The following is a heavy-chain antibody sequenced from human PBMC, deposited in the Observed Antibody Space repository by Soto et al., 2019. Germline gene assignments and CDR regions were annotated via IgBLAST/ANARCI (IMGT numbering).Heavy chain of an antibody. CDR3: ASMELGYFDSSAYSSGAS. J-gene: IGHJ5*02. D-gene: IGHD3-22*01. CDR1: GGIFIRFA. Sequence: SVKVSCKASGGIFIRFAISWVRQAPGQGLEWMGGIIPIFGSANYAQKFQGRVTIIADEATSTAYMELSSLTSDDTAVYYCASMELGYFDSSAYSSGASWGQGTLVTVSS. CDR2: IIPIFGSA. V-gene: IGHV1-69*13.